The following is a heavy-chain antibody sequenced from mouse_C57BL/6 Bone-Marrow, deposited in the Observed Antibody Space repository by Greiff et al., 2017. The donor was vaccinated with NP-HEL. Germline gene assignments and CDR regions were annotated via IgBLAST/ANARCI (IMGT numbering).Heavy chain of an antibody. D-gene: IGHD1-1*01. CDR2: ISSGSSTI. Sequence: EVKLVESGGGLVKPGGSLKLSCAASGFTFSDYGMHWVRQAPEKGLEWVAYISSGSSTIYYADTVKGRFTISRDHAKNTLFLQMTSLRSEDTAMYYCAREIYYYGSFDYWGQGTTLTVSS. J-gene: IGHJ2*01. V-gene: IGHV5-17*01. CDR1: GFTFSDYG. CDR3: AREIYYYGSFDY.